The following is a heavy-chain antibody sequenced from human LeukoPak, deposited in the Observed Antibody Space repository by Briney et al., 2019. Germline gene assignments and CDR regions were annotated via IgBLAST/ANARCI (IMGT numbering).Heavy chain of an antibody. CDR3: ARGIQLWRTLDY. CDR2: INHSGST. J-gene: IGHJ4*02. Sequence: PSETLSLTCAVYGGSFSGYYWSWIRQPPGKGLEWSGEINHSGSTNYNPSLKSRVTISVDTSKNQFSLKLSSVTAADTAVYYCARGIQLWRTLDYWGQGTLVTVSS. D-gene: IGHD5-18*01. V-gene: IGHV4-34*01. CDR1: GGSFSGYY.